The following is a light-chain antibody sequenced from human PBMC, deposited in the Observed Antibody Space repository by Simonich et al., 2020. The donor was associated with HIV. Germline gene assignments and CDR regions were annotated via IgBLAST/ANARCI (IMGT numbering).Light chain of an antibody. Sequence: DIVMTQSPDSLAVSLGERATINCKSSQSVLYSSNNKNYLAWYQQKPGQPPKLLIYWASTRESGVPDRFGGSGSGTDFTLTISSLQAEDVAVYYCQQYYNSPLTFGQGTNVEVK. CDR2: WAS. CDR3: QQYYNSPLT. V-gene: IGKV4-1*01. J-gene: IGKJ1*01. CDR1: QSVLYSSNNKNY.